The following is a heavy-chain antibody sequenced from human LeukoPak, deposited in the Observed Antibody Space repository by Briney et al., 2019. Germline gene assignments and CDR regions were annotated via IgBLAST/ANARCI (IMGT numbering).Heavy chain of an antibody. V-gene: IGHV1-3*01. CDR2: IKAGNGDT. J-gene: IGHJ4*02. Sequence: ASVKVSCKASGYIFTKYVVHWVRQAPGQRPEWMGWIKAGNGDTKYSQNFQDRLTITRDTSASTVYTELSSLTSEDTAQYYCARDDCGDTCYPGGYWGQGTLVTVSS. CDR1: GYIFTKYV. D-gene: IGHD2-21*01. CDR3: ARDDCGDTCYPGGY.